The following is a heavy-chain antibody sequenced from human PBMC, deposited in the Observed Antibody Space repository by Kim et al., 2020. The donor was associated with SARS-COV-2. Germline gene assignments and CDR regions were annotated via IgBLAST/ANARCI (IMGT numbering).Heavy chain of an antibody. CDR2: VTPSTGNT. V-gene: IGHV1-8*01. J-gene: IGHJ5*01. Sequence: ASVKVSCMASGYLFSMYDINWVRQASGQGLEWLGWVTPSTGNTGNAQKFQGRVTMTRDISRRTAYMELSNLRSEDTAVYYCARTTSGWPNWFDCWGQGTLVTVSS. D-gene: IGHD6-19*01. CDR3: ARTTSGWPNWFDC. CDR1: GYLFSMYD.